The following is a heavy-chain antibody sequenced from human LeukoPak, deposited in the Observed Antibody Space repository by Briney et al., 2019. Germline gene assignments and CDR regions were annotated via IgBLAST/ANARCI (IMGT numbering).Heavy chain of an antibody. Sequence: PSETLSLTCAVYGGSFSGYYWSWIRQPPGKGLEWIGEINHSGSTNYNPSLKSRVTISVDTSKNQFSLKLSSVTAADTAVYYCAREVRGDYVWGSYRYTPHFDYWGQGTLVTVSS. V-gene: IGHV4-34*01. CDR2: INHSGST. J-gene: IGHJ4*02. CDR1: GGSFSGYY. CDR3: AREVRGDYVWGSYRYTPHFDY. D-gene: IGHD3-16*02.